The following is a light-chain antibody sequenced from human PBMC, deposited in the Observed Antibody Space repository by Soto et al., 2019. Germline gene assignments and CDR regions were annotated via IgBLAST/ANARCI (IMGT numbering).Light chain of an antibody. CDR3: SSYSGTNNYV. CDR1: SSDVGGYNF. V-gene: IGLV2-8*01. CDR2: EVT. Sequence: QSVLTQPPSAAGSPGQSVTISCPGTSSDVGGYNFVSWYQQHPGKAPKLIIYEVTKRPSGVPDRFSGSKSGNTASLTVSGLQAEDEADYYCSSYSGTNNYVFGTGTKGNVL. J-gene: IGLJ1*01.